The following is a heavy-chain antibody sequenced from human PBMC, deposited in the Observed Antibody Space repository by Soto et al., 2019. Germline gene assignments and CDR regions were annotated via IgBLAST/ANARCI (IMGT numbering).Heavy chain of an antibody. J-gene: IGHJ4*02. CDR2: IIPIFGTA. V-gene: IGHV1-69*01. CDR1: GVTFSSYA. Sequence: QVQLVQSGAEVKKPWSSVKVSCKASGVTFSSYAMSWVRQAPGQGLEWMGGIIPIFGTANYAQKFQGRVTITADESTSTAYMELSSLRYEDTAVYYCATYYGSGSYVHSFDYWGQGTLVTVSS. CDR3: ATYYGSGSYVHSFDY. D-gene: IGHD3-10*01.